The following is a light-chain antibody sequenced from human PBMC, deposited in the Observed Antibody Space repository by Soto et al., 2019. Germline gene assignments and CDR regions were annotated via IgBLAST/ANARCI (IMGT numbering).Light chain of an antibody. Sequence: EIVMTQSPAPLSVSPGERATLSCMASKSVSSNLAWYQQKSGQAPRLLIYGPTTRATGIPARFSGRGSGTEFTLTISSLQSEDFAVYYCQQYNNWPPAFGQGTKLEIK. V-gene: IGKV3-15*01. CDR2: GPT. J-gene: IGKJ2*01. CDR1: KSVSSN. CDR3: QQYNNWPPA.